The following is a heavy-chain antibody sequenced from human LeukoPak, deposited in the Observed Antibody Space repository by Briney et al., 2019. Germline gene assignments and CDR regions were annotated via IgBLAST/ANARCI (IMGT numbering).Heavy chain of an antibody. V-gene: IGHV1-69*13. CDR1: GGTFSSYA. J-gene: IGHJ3*02. CDR2: IIPIFGTA. CDR3: ARVGRYCSSTSCPDAFDI. Sequence: SVTASCKASGGTFSSYAISWVRQAPGQGLEWMGGIIPIFGTANYAQKFQGRVTITADESTSTAYMELSSLRSEDTAVYYCARVGRYCSSTSCPDAFDIWGQGTMVTVSS. D-gene: IGHD2-2*01.